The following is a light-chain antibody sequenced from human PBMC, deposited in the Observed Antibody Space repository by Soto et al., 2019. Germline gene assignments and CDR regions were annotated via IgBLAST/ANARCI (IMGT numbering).Light chain of an antibody. CDR3: QQFRNSSYT. CDR1: HHINIAY. J-gene: IGKJ2*01. CDR2: GAF. V-gene: IGKV3-20*01. Sequence: EVVLTQSPGTLSFSTGERATLSCRAGHHINIAYMALYQQKPGQAPRLLIEGAFNRATGIPDRFSGRGFGTDFTLTISRLEPEDFAVYYCQQFRNSSYTFGQGTKLEI.